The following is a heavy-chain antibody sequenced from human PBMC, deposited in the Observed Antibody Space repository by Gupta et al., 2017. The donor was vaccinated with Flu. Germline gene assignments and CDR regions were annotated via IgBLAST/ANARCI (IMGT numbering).Heavy chain of an antibody. D-gene: IGHD1-1*01. V-gene: IGHV3-7*01. J-gene: IGHJ4*02. CDR3: RAERISALVL. Sequence: VKLVDSGGALVQPGRSLRLSCAGTGFDLNHYWMGRVHQAPGKGLECVAIMREVGTEKMEGASVKGRLSVSRDNGRHLLFLQMGCWNGYDTALERRRAERISALVLWGQGTLLTVSA. CDR1: GFDLNHYW. CDR2: MREVGTEK.